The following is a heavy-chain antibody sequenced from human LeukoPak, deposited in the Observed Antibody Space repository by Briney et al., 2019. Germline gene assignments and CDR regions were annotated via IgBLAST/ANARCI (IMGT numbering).Heavy chain of an antibody. CDR2: ISSSSTYM. CDR3: ARDRGSGWHTFDY. J-gene: IGHJ4*02. CDR1: GFTFSSYY. D-gene: IGHD6-19*01. Sequence: PGGSLRLSCSASGFTFSSYYMSCVRQAPGKGLEWVSSISSSSTYMFYADSVRGRFTISRDNAKNSLYLQMNSLRAEDTAVYYCARDRGSGWHTFDYWGQGTLVTVSS. V-gene: IGHV3-21*01.